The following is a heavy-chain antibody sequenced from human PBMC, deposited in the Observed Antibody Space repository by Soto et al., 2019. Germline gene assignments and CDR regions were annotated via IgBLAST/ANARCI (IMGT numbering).Heavy chain of an antibody. CDR2: IIPIFGTA. D-gene: IGHD1-7*01. J-gene: IGHJ5*02. Sequence: ASVKVSCKASGGTLSSYAISWVRQAPGQGLEWMGGIIPIFGTANYAQKFQGRVTITADKSTSTAYMELSSLRSEDTAVYYCARDITGTTGPWFDPWGQGTLVTVSS. V-gene: IGHV1-69*06. CDR1: GGTLSSYA. CDR3: ARDITGTTGPWFDP.